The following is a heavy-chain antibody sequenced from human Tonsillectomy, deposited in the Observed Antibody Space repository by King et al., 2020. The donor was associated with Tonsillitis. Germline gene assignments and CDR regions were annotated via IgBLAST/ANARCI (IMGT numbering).Heavy chain of an antibody. CDR1: GYTFTKYG. CDR3: ARELGSPTYFAFDC. J-gene: IGHJ4*02. Sequence: QLVQSGSEMKKPGASVKVSCKTSGYTFTKYGISWVRQAPGQGLEWMGWISGYNGDTAYAQTLQDRVTLTTDTSTGTAHMELRSLRSDDTAFYYCARELGSPTYFAFDCWGQGTLVTVSS. CDR2: ISGYNGDT. D-gene: IGHD3-9*01. V-gene: IGHV1-18*01.